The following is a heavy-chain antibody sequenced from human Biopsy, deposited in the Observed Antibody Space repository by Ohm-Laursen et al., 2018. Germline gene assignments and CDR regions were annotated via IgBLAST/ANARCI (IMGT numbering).Heavy chain of an antibody. CDR1: GFSLNTRGMS. J-gene: IGHJ6*02. V-gene: IGHV2-70*16. CDR3: ARIPILVVPAAIVYRHRRHLQGLDV. D-gene: IGHD2-2*02. CDR2: IDWGDAK. Sequence: TQTLTLTCTLSGFSLNTRGMSVTWIRQPPGKALEWLARIDWGDAKFYRESLKTRLTISKGTSENHVVLTLSDVAPVDTATYYCARIPILVVPAAIVYRHRRHLQGLDVWGQGTTVIVSS.